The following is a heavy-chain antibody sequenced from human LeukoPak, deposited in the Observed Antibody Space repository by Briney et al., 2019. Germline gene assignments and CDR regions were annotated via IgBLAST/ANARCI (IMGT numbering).Heavy chain of an antibody. J-gene: IGHJ5*02. D-gene: IGHD6-13*01. CDR3: ARVVIAAAGNVDWFDP. CDR1: GFTFSSYS. Sequence: GGSLRLSCAASGFTFSSYSMNWVRQAPGKGLEWVSSTSSSSSYIYYADSVKGRFTISRDNAKNSLYLQMNSLRAEDTAVYYCARVVIAAAGNVDWFDPWGQGTLVTVSS. V-gene: IGHV3-21*01. CDR2: TSSSSSYI.